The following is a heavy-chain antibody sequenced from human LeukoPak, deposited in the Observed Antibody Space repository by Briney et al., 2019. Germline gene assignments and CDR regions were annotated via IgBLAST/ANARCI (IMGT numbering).Heavy chain of an antibody. D-gene: IGHD2-21*01. CDR2: IIPIFGTA. V-gene: IGHV1-69*05. J-gene: IGHJ4*02. CDR1: GGTFSSYA. Sequence: SVKVSCKASGGTFSSYAISWVRQAPGQGLEWMGGIIPIFGTANYAQKFQGRVTITTDESTSTAYMELSSLRSEDTAVYYCARGGVLGGGDHFDYWGQGTLVTVSS. CDR3: ARGGVLGGGDHFDY.